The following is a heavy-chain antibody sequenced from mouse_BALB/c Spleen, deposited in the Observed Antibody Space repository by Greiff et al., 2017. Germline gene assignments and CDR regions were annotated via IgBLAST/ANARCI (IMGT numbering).Heavy chain of an antibody. J-gene: IGHJ2*01. Sequence: VQLHQSGAGLVRPGASVKLSCAASGFNISDYAMHWVQQRPEKGLEWIGWIDPEDGDTEYAPKVQGRVTMTADTASNTAYLQLSSLRSEDTAVYYCDACGDNSIPFDYWGQGTTLTVSS. CDR2: IDPEDGDT. CDR1: GFNISDYA. V-gene: IGHV14-4*02. CDR3: DACGDNSIPFDY. D-gene: IGHD1-3*01.